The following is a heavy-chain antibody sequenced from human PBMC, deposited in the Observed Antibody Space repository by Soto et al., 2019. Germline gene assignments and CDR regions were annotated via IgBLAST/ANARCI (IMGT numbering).Heavy chain of an antibody. CDR3: ARGGDIVVVVAAPGAFDI. V-gene: IGHV4-39*01. Sequence: SETLSLTCTVSGGSISSSSYYWGWIRQPPGKGLEWIGSIYYSGSTYYNPSLKSRVTISVDTSKNQFSLKLSSVTAADTAVYYCARGGDIVVVVAAPGAFDIWGQGTMVTVSS. CDR1: GGSISSSSYY. D-gene: IGHD2-15*01. CDR2: IYYSGST. J-gene: IGHJ3*02.